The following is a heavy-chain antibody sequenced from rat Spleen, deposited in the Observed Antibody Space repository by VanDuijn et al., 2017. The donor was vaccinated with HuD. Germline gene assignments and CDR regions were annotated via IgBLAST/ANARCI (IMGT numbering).Heavy chain of an antibody. V-gene: IGHV2-43*01. D-gene: IGHD1-12*01. CDR1: GFSLTSYH. J-gene: IGHJ2*01. CDR2: IWSGGST. Sequence: QVQLKESGPGLVQHSQTLSLTCTVSGFSLTSYHVSWVRQPPGKGLEWMGLIWSGGSTENNSLLESRLSVPRDISKSQVFLKMNSLQTEDTATYYCARANRESYAHFDYWGQGVMVTVSS. CDR3: ARANRESYAHFDY.